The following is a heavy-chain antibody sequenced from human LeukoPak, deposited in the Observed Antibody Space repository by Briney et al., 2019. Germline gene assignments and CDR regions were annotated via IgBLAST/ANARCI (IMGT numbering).Heavy chain of an antibody. J-gene: IGHJ3*02. CDR1: GGSISSGGYY. V-gene: IGHV4-31*03. CDR2: IYYSGST. CDR3: ARGGQAYCGGDCYSVKGAFDI. Sequence: SETLSLTCTVSGGSISSGGYYWSWIRQHPGKGLEWIGYIYYSGSTYYNPSLKSRVTISVDTSKNQFSLKLSSVTAADTAVYYCARGGQAYCGGDCYSVKGAFDIWGQGTMVTVSS. D-gene: IGHD2-21*02.